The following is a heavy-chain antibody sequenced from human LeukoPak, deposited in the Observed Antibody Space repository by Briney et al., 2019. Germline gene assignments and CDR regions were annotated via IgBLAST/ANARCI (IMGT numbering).Heavy chain of an antibody. V-gene: IGHV3-30*04. CDR1: GFTFSSYA. D-gene: IGHD2-2*01. Sequence: GGSLRLSCAASGFTFSSYAMHWVRQAPGKGLEWVAVISYDGSNKYYADSVKGRFTISRDNSKNTLYLRMNSLRAEDTAVYYCARGSRRYCSSTSCSFDYWGQGTLVTVSS. CDR3: ARGSRRYCSSTSCSFDY. CDR2: ISYDGSNK. J-gene: IGHJ4*02.